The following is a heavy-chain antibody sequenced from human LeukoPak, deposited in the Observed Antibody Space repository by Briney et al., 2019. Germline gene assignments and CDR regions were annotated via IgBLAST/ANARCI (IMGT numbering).Heavy chain of an antibody. D-gene: IGHD3-3*01. J-gene: IGHJ4*02. CDR1: GLPLCSYS. CDR2: ISSSSSYI. CDR3: ARGSGVFM. Sequence: GGSLRLSCAASGLPLCSYSMHWVRQAPGKGLEWVSSISSSSSYIYYADSVKGRFTISRDNAKNSLYLQMNSLRAKDTAVYYCARGSGVFMGGQGTLVTVSS. V-gene: IGHV3-21*01.